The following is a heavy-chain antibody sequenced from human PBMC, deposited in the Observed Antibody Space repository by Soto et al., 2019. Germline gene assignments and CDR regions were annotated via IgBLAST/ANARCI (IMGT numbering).Heavy chain of an antibody. CDR2: IYYSGTT. V-gene: IGHV4-59*08. CDR1: NGSISPYY. Sequence: SETLSLTCTVSNGSISPYYWSWIRQPPGKGLEWIGYIYYSGTTYYNPSLKSRVTISVDTSKNQFSLKLSSVTAADTAVYYCARHKGGYYSGVDVWGQGTTVTVSS. D-gene: IGHD3-16*01. J-gene: IGHJ6*02. CDR3: ARHKGGYYSGVDV.